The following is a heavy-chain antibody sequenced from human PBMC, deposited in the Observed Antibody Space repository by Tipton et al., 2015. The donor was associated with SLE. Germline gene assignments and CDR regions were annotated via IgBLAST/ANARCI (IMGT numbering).Heavy chain of an antibody. CDR1: GGSISSSSYY. CDR3: TRGITMFGVGRRFHSGMDG. D-gene: IGHD3-3*01. J-gene: IGHJ6*01. Sequence: TLSLTCTVSGGSISSSSYYWGWIRQPPGKGLEWIGSIHCSGSTYYNPSLKSRVTMSVDTSKKQVSRKLTSVTAGDTALYYCTRGITMFGVGRRFHSGMDGWGQGSTVTVS. CDR2: IHCSGST. V-gene: IGHV4-39*07.